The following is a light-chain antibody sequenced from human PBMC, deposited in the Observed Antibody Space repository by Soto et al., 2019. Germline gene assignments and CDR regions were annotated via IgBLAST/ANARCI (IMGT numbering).Light chain of an antibody. CDR3: QKYNITPLT. Sequence: EIQMTKSPSTLPASVGDRVTITCRASQSISNWLAWYQQKPGKTPTLLIYAASTLQSGVPSRFSGSGSGTEFTLAISSLQPEDVATYYCQKYNITPLTFGGGAKVDIK. V-gene: IGKV1-27*01. CDR1: QSISNW. J-gene: IGKJ4*01. CDR2: AAS.